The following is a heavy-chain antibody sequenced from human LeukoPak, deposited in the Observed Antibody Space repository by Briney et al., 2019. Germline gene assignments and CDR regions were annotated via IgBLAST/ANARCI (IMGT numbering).Heavy chain of an antibody. CDR2: ISSGGSTI. Sequence: PGGSLRLSCAASGFTFSDYYMSWIRQAPGKGLGWVSYISSGGSTIYYADYVKGRFTISRDNAKNSLYLQMNSLRAEDTAVYYCARDRGYSGYENDYWGQGTLVTVSS. D-gene: IGHD5-12*01. CDR3: ARDRGYSGYENDY. CDR1: GFTFSDYY. V-gene: IGHV3-11*04. J-gene: IGHJ4*02.